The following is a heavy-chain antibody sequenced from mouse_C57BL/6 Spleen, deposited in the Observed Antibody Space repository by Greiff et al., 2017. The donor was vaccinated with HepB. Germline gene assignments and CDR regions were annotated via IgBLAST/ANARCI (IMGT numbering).Heavy chain of an antibody. CDR2: IDPSDSYT. CDR3: ARKLRFSYAMDY. Sequence: QQSCKASGYTFTSYWMHWVKQRPGQGLEWIGEIDPSDSYTNYNQKFKGKSTLTVDKSSSTAYMQLSSLTSEDSAVYYCARKLRFSYAMDYWGQGTSVTVSS. V-gene: IGHV1-69*01. J-gene: IGHJ4*01. CDR1: GYTFTSYW. D-gene: IGHD1-1*01.